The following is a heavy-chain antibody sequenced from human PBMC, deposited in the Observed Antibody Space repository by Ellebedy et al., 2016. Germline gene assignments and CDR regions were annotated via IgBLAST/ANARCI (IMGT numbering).Heavy chain of an antibody. CDR1: GGSISSYY. CDR3: AALQWLAPAWYFDL. V-gene: IGHV4-59*08. D-gene: IGHD6-19*01. J-gene: IGHJ2*01. CDR2: IYYSGST. Sequence: GSLRLSCTVSGGSISSYYWSRIRQPPGKGLECIGYIYYSGSTNYNPSLKSRVTISVDTSKNQFSLKLSSVTAADTAVYYCAALQWLAPAWYFDLWGRGTLVTVSS.